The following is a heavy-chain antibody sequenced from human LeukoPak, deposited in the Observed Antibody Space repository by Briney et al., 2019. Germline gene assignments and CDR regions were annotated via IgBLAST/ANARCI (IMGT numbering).Heavy chain of an antibody. D-gene: IGHD2-21*02. CDR3: AREMNCGGDCYRDY. V-gene: IGHV1-69*05. CDR1: GGTFSSYA. CDR2: IIPIFGTA. Sequence: SVKVSCKASGGTFSSYAIGWVRQAPGQGLEWMGRIIPIFGTADYAQKFQGRVTITTDESTSTAYMELSSLRSEATAVYYCAREMNCGGDCYRDYWGQGTLVSVSS. J-gene: IGHJ4*02.